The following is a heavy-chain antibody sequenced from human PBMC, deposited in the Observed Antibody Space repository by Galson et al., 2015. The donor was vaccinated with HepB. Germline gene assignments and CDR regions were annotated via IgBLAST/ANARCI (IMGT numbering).Heavy chain of an antibody. Sequence: SLRLSCAASGFTLSSIDMHWVRQAPGKGLEYVAVISSNGGSTHYAESVKGRFTISRDNSKNMLYFQMSSLRDEDTAVYYCMGWAWQLEREFDYWGQGTPVTVSS. CDR2: ISSNGGST. J-gene: IGHJ4*02. V-gene: IGHV3-64D*06. D-gene: IGHD1-1*01. CDR3: MGWAWQLEREFDY. CDR1: GFTLSSID.